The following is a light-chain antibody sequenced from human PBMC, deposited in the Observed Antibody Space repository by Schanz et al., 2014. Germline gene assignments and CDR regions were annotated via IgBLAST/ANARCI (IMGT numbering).Light chain of an antibody. CDR2: DVT. J-gene: IGLJ1*01. CDR3: SSNGGVNIYV. Sequence: QSALTQPASVSGSPGQSITISCTGTSSDVGTSNLLSWYQQYPGKAPKLLIYDVTKRPSGVPDRFSGSKSGNTASLTVSGLQAEDEADYYCSSNGGVNIYVFGTGTKLTVL. CDR1: SSDVGTSNL. V-gene: IGLV2-14*02.